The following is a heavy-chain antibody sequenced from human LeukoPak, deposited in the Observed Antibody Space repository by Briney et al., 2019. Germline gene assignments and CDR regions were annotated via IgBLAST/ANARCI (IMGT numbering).Heavy chain of an antibody. J-gene: IGHJ3*02. V-gene: IGHV6-1*01. Sequence: SQTLSLTCAISGDSASSNNAAWHWIRQSPSRGLEWLGRTYYRSKWYYDYAVSLKSRVTINPDTSKNHFSLQLSSVAPADTAVYFCAREDRLSFDIWGQGTMVTVSS. CDR3: AREDRLSFDI. CDR1: GDSASSNNAA. D-gene: IGHD5-12*01. CDR2: TYYRSKWYY.